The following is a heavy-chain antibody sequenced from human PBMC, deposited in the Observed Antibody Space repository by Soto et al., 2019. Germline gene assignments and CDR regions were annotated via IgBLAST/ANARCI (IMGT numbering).Heavy chain of an antibody. CDR2: IIPIFGTA. V-gene: IGHV1-69*13. CDR1: GGTFSSYA. CDR3: ARDNYYDSSGYYAYYYGMDV. J-gene: IGHJ6*02. D-gene: IGHD3-22*01. Sequence: GASVKVSCKASGGTFSSYAISWVRQAPGQGLEWMGGIIPIFGTANYAQKFQGRVTITADESTSTAYMELSSLRSEDTAVYYCARDNYYDSSGYYAYYYGMDVWGQGTTVTVSS.